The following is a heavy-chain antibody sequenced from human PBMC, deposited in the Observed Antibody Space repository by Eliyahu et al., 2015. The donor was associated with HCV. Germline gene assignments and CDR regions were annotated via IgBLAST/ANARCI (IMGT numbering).Heavy chain of an antibody. CDR1: GFTXSSYA. D-gene: IGHD5-24*01. CDR3: AKDTRVGYIPYFDY. J-gene: IGHJ4*02. V-gene: IGHV3-23*01. Sequence: EVQLLESGGGLVQPGGSLRLSCAASGFTXSSYAMXWVRQAPGKGLEXVSAXSGSGGSTYYADSVKGRFTIXRDNSKNTLYLQMNSLRADCTAVYYCAKDTRVGYIPYFDYWGQGTLVTVSS. CDR2: XSGSGGST.